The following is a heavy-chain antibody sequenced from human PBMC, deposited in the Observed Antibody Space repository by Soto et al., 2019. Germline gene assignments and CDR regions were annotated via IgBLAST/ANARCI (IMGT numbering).Heavy chain of an antibody. CDR3: ARDTYYDSSGYYGGVDY. J-gene: IGHJ4*02. CDR1: GFTFSSYA. Sequence: GGSLRLSCAASGFTFSSYAMHWVRQAPGKGLEWVAVISYDGSNKYYADSVKGRFTISRDNSKNTLYLQMNSLRAEDTAVYYCARDTYYDSSGYYGGVDYWGQGTLVTVSS. D-gene: IGHD3-22*01. CDR2: ISYDGSNK. V-gene: IGHV3-30-3*01.